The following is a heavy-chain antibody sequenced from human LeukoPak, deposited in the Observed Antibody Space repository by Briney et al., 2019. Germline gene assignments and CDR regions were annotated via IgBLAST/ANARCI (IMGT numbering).Heavy chain of an antibody. D-gene: IGHD3-22*01. CDR3: ARGTYYYDSSGYYYTGGGAPKPFH. V-gene: IGHV4-61*01. CDR1: GGSVSSGSYY. Sequence: KTSETLSLTCTVSGGSVSSGSYYWSWIRQPPGKGLEWIGYIYYSGSTNYNPSLKSRAAISVDTSKNQFSLKLSSVTAADTAVYYCARGTYYYDSSGYYYTGGGAPKPFHWGQGTLVTVSS. J-gene: IGHJ4*02. CDR2: IYYSGST.